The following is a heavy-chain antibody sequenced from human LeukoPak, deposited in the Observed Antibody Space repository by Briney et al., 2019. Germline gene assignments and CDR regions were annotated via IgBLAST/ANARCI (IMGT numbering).Heavy chain of an antibody. J-gene: IGHJ4*02. V-gene: IGHV3-23*01. D-gene: IGHD3-9*01. CDR1: GFTFSSYA. CDR3: AKAQPVWLLMELYYFDY. CDR2: ISGSGGST. Sequence: GESLRLSCAASGFTFSSYAMSWVRQAPGKGLEWVSGISGSGGSTYYADSVKGRFTISRDNFKNTLYLQMNSLRAEDTAVYYCAKAQPVWLLMELYYFDYWGQGTLVTVSS.